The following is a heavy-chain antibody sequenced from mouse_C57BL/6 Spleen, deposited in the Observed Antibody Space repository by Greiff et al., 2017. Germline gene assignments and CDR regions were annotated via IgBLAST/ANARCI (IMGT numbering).Heavy chain of an antibody. Sequence: EVQRVESGGGLVQPGGSLKLSCAASGFTFSDYYMYWVRQTPEKRLEWVAYISNGGGSTYYPDTVKGRFTISRDNAKNTLYLQMSRLKSEDTAMYYCARLGDGNYPFDYWGQGTTLTVSS. CDR1: GFTFSDYY. CDR3: ARLGDGNYPFDY. CDR2: ISNGGGST. V-gene: IGHV5-12*01. D-gene: IGHD2-1*01. J-gene: IGHJ2*01.